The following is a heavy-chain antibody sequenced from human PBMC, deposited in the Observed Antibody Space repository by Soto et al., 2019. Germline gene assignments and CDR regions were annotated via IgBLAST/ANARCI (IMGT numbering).Heavy chain of an antibody. D-gene: IGHD2-2*01. CDR1: GFTFDDYA. CDR3: AKGCSSTSCPRAPYYYYYYMDV. CDR2: ISWNSGSI. V-gene: IGHV3-9*01. Sequence: DVQLVESGGGLVQPGRSLRLSCAASGFTFDDYAMHWVRQAPGKGLEWVSGISWNSGSIGYADSVKGRFTISRDNAKNSLYLPMNSLSAEDTALYYCAKGCSSTSCPRAPYYYYYYMDVWGKGTTVTVSS. J-gene: IGHJ6*03.